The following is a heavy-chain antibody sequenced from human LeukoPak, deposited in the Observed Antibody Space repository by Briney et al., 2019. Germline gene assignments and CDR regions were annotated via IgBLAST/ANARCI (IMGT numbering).Heavy chain of an antibody. CDR1: GFTFSSYA. J-gene: IGHJ4*02. CDR2: ISYDGSNK. D-gene: IGHD5-18*01. Sequence: GGSLRLSCAASGFTFSSYAMHWVRQAPGKGLEWVAVISYDGSNKYYADSVKGRFTISRDNSKNTLYLQMNSLRAEDTAVYYCASRGYSYGYGDYWGQGTPVTVSS. V-gene: IGHV3-30-3*01. CDR3: ASRGYSYGYGDY.